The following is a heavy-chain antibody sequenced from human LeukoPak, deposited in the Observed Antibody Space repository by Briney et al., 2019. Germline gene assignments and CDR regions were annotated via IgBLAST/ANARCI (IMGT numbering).Heavy chain of an antibody. CDR1: GFAFSVYG. Sequence: QSGGSLRLSCTASGFAFSVYGMHWVRQAPGKGLEWVAVISNDGNNKYYADSVKGRFTISRDNSKNTLYLQMNSLRAEDTAVYYCARGLQLEPPTWGQGTLVTVSS. CDR2: ISNDGNNK. CDR3: ARGLQLEPPT. J-gene: IGHJ5*02. D-gene: IGHD1-1*01. V-gene: IGHV3-30*03.